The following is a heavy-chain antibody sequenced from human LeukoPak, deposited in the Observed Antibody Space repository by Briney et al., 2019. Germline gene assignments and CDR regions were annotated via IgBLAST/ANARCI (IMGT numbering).Heavy chain of an antibody. J-gene: IGHJ4*02. CDR3: ARGRGGSKKQRTYYYGSGSLDY. V-gene: IGHV4-59*01. CDR1: GGSISSYY. Sequence: SETLSLTCTVSGGSISSYYWSWIRQPPGKGLEWIGYIYYSGSTNYNPSLKSRVTISVDTSKNQFSLKLSSVTAADTAVYYCARGRGGSKKQRTYYYGSGSLDYWGQGTLVTVSS. CDR2: IYYSGST. D-gene: IGHD3-10*01.